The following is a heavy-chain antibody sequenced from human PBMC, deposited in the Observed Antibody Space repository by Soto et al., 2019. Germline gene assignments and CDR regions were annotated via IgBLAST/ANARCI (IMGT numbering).Heavy chain of an antibody. V-gene: IGHV1-8*01. CDR2: MNPNSGNT. J-gene: IGHJ6*03. Sequence: GASVKVSCKASGYTFTSYDINWVRQATGQGLEWMGWMNPNSGNTGYAQKFQGRVTMTRNTSISTAYMELSSLRSEDTAVYYCARAGVATITIFGVEHYDYYYYMDVWGKGTTVTVSS. D-gene: IGHD3-3*01. CDR3: ARAGVATITIFGVEHYDYYYYMDV. CDR1: GYTFTSYD.